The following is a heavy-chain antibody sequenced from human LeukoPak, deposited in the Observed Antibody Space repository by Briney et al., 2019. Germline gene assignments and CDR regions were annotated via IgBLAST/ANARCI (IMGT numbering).Heavy chain of an antibody. Sequence: GGSLILSCAASAFTFSTYAMSWVRQAPGMGLEWVSGISGSGAGTYYADSVRGRFTISRDNSKNTLYLQMNSLRAEDTAVYYCSNLYSSNYWGQGTLVTVSS. CDR3: SNLYSSNY. CDR2: ISGSGAGT. CDR1: AFTFSTYA. D-gene: IGHD6-13*01. V-gene: IGHV3-23*01. J-gene: IGHJ4*02.